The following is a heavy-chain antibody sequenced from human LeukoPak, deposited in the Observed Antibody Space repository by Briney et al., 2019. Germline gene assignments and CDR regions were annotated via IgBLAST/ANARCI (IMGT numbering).Heavy chain of an antibody. CDR3: ARERRTSYHYYYYGMDV. J-gene: IGHJ6*02. V-gene: IGHV3-11*01. CDR1: GFTLSDYY. Sequence: GGSLRLSCAASGFTLSDYYMSWIRQAPGKGLEWISYISSGGATIYHADSVKGRFTLSRDNAKNSLYLQMDSLRAEDTAVYYCARERRTSYHYYYYGMDVWGQGTTVTVSS. D-gene: IGHD2-2*01. CDR2: ISSGGATI.